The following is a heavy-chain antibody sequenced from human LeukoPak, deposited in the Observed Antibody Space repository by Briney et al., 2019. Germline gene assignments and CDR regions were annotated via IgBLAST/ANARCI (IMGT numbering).Heavy chain of an antibody. CDR1: GGSISSGDYY. CDR2: IYYSGST. D-gene: IGHD3-22*01. CDR3: ARLRAYDSSGYYPDY. J-gene: IGHJ4*02. Sequence: PSETLSLTCTVSGGSISSGDYYWSWIRQPPGKGLEWIGYIYYSGSTYYNPSLKSRVTISVDTSKNQFSLKLSSVTAADTAVYYCARLRAYDSSGYYPDYWGQGTLVTVSS. V-gene: IGHV4-30-4*01.